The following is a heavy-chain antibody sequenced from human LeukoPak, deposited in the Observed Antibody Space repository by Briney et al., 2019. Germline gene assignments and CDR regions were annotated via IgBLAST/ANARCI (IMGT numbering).Heavy chain of an antibody. D-gene: IGHD3-22*01. Sequence: TLSLTCTVSGGSISSGDDYWSWIRRPPGKGLEWIGFIYYSGSTYYNPSLKRHVTIYVDTSNNQFSLQWSSVTAADTAVYYCARDHRYSSGYYFLFDYWGQGTLVTVSS. CDR3: ARDHRYSSGYYFLFDY. J-gene: IGHJ4*02. CDR2: IYYSGST. V-gene: IGHV4-30-4*08. CDR1: GGSISSGDDY.